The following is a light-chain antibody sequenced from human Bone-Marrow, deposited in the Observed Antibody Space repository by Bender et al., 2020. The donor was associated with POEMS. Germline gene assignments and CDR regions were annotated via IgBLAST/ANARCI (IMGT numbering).Light chain of an antibody. V-gene: IGLV1-47*01. CDR2: KNN. CDR1: SSNIGSNF. Sequence: QSVLTQPPSASGTPGQRVTISCSGTSSNIGSNFVYWYQQVPGAAPKLLIYKNNERPSGVPYRFSGSKSGASASLAISGLRSEDEADYYCCSYGGSSTWVFGGGTKLTVL. CDR3: CSYGGSSTWV. J-gene: IGLJ3*02.